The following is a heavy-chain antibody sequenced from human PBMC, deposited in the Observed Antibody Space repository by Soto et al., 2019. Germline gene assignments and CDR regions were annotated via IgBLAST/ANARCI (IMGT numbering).Heavy chain of an antibody. V-gene: IGHV3-23*01. Sequence: GGSLRLSCVASGFSFSDYAMSWVRQAPGKGLEWVSAASRRGDSTYYADSVKGRFAITRDNSKNTLYLQMNSLRAEDTAKYYCAKVSTGFDLGFWDYWGQGTLVTVSS. CDR3: AKVSTGFDLGFWDY. CDR1: GFSFSDYA. D-gene: IGHD5-12*01. J-gene: IGHJ4*02. CDR2: ASRRGDST.